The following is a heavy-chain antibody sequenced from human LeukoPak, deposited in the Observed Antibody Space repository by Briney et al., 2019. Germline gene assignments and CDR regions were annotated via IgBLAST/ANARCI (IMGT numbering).Heavy chain of an antibody. J-gene: IGHJ4*02. CDR2: IYHSGST. CDR1: GGSISSGGYS. CDR3: ARAQRFVDY. Sequence: SETLSLTCAVSGGSISSGGYSWSWIRQPPGKGLEWIGYIYHSGSTYYNPSLKSRVTISVDRSKNQFSLKLSSVTAADTAVYYCARAQRFVDYWGQGTLVTVSS. V-gene: IGHV4-30-2*01. D-gene: IGHD3-3*01.